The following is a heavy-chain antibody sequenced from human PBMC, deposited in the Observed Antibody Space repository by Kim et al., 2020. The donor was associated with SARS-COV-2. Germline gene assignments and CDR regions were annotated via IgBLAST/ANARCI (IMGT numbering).Heavy chain of an antibody. V-gene: IGHV3-33*06. D-gene: IGHD4-17*01. J-gene: IGHJ4*02. CDR3: AKDHTTGVRGLPRGYFDY. Sequence: KGRFTISSDNSNTPLYLQMNNLRAEDTAVYYCAKDHTTGVRGLPRGYFDYWGQGTLVTVSS.